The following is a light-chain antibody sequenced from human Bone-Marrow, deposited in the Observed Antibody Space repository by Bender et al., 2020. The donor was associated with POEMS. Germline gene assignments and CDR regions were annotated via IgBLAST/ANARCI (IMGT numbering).Light chain of an antibody. J-gene: IGLJ1*01. CDR2: DDS. CDR1: NIGTKS. V-gene: IGLV3-21*02. CDR3: QVWDDDDDHYV. Sequence: VVTQSPSVSVAPGQTARITCGGDNIGTKSVHWYQQKAGQAPVVVIYDDSGRPSGIPERLSGTNSGNTATLTISRVEAEDEADYYCQVWDDDDDHYVFGTGTQVNVL.